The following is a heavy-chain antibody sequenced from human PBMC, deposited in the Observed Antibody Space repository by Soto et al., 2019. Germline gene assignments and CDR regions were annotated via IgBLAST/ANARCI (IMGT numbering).Heavy chain of an antibody. CDR2: ISSSGSTI. V-gene: IGHV3-11*01. CDR3: AEYRNFPVYYYYYYMDV. Sequence: PGGSLRLSCAASGFTFSDYYMSCIRQAPGKGLEWVSYISSSGSTIYYADSVKGRFTISRDNAKNSLYLQMNSLRAEDTAVYYCAEYRNFPVYYYYYYMDVWGKGTTVTVSS. D-gene: IGHD4-4*01. J-gene: IGHJ6*03. CDR1: GFTFSDYY.